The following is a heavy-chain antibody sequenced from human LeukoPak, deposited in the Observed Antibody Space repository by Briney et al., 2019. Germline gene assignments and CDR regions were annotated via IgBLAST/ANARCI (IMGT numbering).Heavy chain of an antibody. D-gene: IGHD2-15*01. CDR1: GGSVTTSY. CDR2: IYYSGST. V-gene: IGHV4-59*02. Sequence: PSETLSLTCTVSGGSVTTSYWNWIRQPPGKGLEWIGYIYYSGSTNYNPSLKSRVTISVDTSKNQFSLKLSSVTAADTAVYYCARGGLVVVAATPYGDFFDYWGQGTLVTVSS. J-gene: IGHJ4*02. CDR3: ARGGLVVVAATPYGDFFDY.